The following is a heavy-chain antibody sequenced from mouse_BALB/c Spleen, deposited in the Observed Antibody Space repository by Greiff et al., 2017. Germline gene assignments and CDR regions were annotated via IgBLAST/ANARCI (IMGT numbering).Heavy chain of an antibody. V-gene: IGHV2-9*02. Sequence: VKLQESGPGLVAPSQSLSITCTVSGFSLTSYGVHWVRQPPGKGLEWLGVIWAGGSTNYNSALMSRLSISKDNSKSQVFLKMNSLQTDDTAMYYCARDRGGEVPMDYWGQGTSVTVSS. CDR1: GFSLTSYG. D-gene: IGHD3-3*01. CDR2: IWAGGST. CDR3: ARDRGGEVPMDY. J-gene: IGHJ4*01.